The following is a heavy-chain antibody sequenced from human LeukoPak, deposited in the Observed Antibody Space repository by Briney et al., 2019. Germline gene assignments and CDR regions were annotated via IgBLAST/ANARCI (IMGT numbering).Heavy chain of an antibody. V-gene: IGHV3-9*03. D-gene: IGHD1-1*01. J-gene: IGHJ6*03. CDR1: GFTFDDYA. CDR3: AKDWTRRYYYYYMDV. Sequence: PGGSLRLSCAASGFTFDDYAMHWVRPAPGKGLEWVSGISWNSGSIGYADSVKGRFTISRDNAKNSLYLQMNSLRAEDMALYYCAKDWTRRYYYYYMDVWGKGTTVTVSS. CDR2: ISWNSGSI.